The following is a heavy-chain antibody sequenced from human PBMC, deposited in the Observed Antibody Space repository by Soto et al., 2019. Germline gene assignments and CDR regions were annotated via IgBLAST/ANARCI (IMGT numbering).Heavy chain of an antibody. CDR3: ARDLGYVVPAALDY. D-gene: IGHD2-2*01. CDR1: GYTFTSYG. J-gene: IGHJ4*02. CDR2: ISAYNGNT. Sequence: ASVKVSCKASGYTFTSYGISWVRQAPGQGLEWMGWISAYNGNTNYAQKLQGRVTMTTDTSTSTAYMELRSLRSDDTAVYYCARDLGYVVPAALDYWGQGTLVTSPQ. V-gene: IGHV1-18*01.